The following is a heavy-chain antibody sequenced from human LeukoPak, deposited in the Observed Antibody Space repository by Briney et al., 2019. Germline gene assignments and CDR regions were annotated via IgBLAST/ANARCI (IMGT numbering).Heavy chain of an antibody. Sequence: GGALRLACAASGFTFSSYWRHWVRQAPGKGVVWVSRINRGGYSTSYADSVKGRFTISRDNAKNTLYLQMNSLRAEDTAVYYCASPYSGSYYGFDYWGQGTLVTVSS. CDR2: INRGGYST. CDR3: ASPYSGSYYGFDY. J-gene: IGHJ4*02. CDR1: GFTFSSYW. D-gene: IGHD1-26*01. V-gene: IGHV3-74*01.